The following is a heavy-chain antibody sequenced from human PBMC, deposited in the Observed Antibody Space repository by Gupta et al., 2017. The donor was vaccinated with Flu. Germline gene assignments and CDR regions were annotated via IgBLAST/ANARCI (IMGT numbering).Heavy chain of an antibody. Sequence: PIHWVRQAPGQRLEWMGWINADNGDIKYSQKFQGRLTITGDTSASTAYMELSSLRSEDTAVYYCARLWTGGLDPWGQGTLVTVSS. CDR2: INADNGDI. J-gene: IGHJ5*02. CDR3: ARLWTGGLDP. D-gene: IGHD3-10*01. CDR1: P. V-gene: IGHV1-3*01.